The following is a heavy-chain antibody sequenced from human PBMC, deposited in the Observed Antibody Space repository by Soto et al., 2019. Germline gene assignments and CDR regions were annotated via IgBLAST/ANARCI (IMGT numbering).Heavy chain of an antibody. J-gene: IGHJ6*03. V-gene: IGHV3-23*01. CDR1: GFTFSSYA. D-gene: IGHD2-15*01. Sequence: PGGSLRLSCAASGFTFSSYAMSWVRQAPGKGLEWVSAISGSGGSTYYADSVKGRFTISRDNSKNTLYLQMNSLKTEDTAVYYCNVLVVVAADYYYMDVWGKGTTVTVSS. CDR2: ISGSGGST. CDR3: NVLVVVAADYYYMDV.